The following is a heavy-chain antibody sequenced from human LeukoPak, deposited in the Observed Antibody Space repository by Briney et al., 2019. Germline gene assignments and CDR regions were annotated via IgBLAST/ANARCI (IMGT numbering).Heavy chain of an antibody. Sequence: SETLSLTCAVYGGSFSGYYWSWIRQPPGKGLEWIGEINHSGSTNYNPSLKSRVTISVDTSKNQFSLKLSSVTAADTAVYYCGYLGYCSSTSCYGAFDIWGQGTMVTVPS. CDR2: INHSGST. V-gene: IGHV4-34*01. J-gene: IGHJ3*02. CDR1: GGSFSGYY. CDR3: GYLGYCSSTSCYGAFDI. D-gene: IGHD2-2*01.